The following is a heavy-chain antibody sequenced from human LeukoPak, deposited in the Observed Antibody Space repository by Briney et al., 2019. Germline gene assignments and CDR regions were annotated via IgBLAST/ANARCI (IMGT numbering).Heavy chain of an antibody. CDR1: GGTFSSYA. CDR2: IIPIFGTA. Sequence: ASVKVSCKASGGTFSSYAISWVRQAPGQGLEWMGGIIPIFGTANYAQKFQGRVTITADESTSTAYMELSSLRSEDTAVYYCARGVEMATGYHFDYWGQGTLVTVSS. V-gene: IGHV1-69*13. J-gene: IGHJ4*02. CDR3: ARGVEMATGYHFDY. D-gene: IGHD5-24*01.